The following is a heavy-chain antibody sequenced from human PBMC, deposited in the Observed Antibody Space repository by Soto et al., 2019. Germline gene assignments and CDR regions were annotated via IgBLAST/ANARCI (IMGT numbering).Heavy chain of an antibody. CDR2: IYYSGST. Sequence: QGQLQESGPGLVKPSQTLSLTCTVSGGSISSGGYDWSWIRQHPGKGLEWIGHIYYSGSTYYNPSLKSRVTISVDTSKTQFSLKLSSVTDAYTAVYYCARDPFEEGYCSGGSCFDSGVWGQGTLVTVSS. CDR3: ARDPFEEGYCSGGSCFDSGV. D-gene: IGHD2-15*01. J-gene: IGHJ4*02. CDR1: GGSISSGGYD. V-gene: IGHV4-31*03.